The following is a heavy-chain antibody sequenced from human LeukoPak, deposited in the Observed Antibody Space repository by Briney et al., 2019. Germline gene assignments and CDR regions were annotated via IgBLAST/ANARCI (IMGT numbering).Heavy chain of an antibody. J-gene: IGHJ3*02. D-gene: IGHD6-19*01. Sequence: ASVKVSCKASGYTFTGYYMHWVRQAPGQGLEWMGWINPNSGGTNYAQKFQGWVTMTRDTSISTAYMELSRLRSDDTAVYYCARDMTACSSGCDAFDIWGQGTMVTVSS. CDR3: ARDMTACSSGCDAFDI. CDR1: GYTFTGYY. CDR2: INPNSGGT. V-gene: IGHV1-2*04.